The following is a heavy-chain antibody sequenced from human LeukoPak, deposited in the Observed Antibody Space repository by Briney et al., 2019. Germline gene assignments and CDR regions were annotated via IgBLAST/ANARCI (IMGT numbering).Heavy chain of an antibody. D-gene: IGHD2-15*01. J-gene: IGHJ3*02. CDR1: GGSISSSNW. CDR2: IYHSGST. CDR3: ARAEGYCSGGSCYSSAFDI. Sequence: SETLSLTCAVSGGSISSSNWWSWVRQPPGKGLEWIGYIYHSGSTYYNPSLKSRVTISVDRSKNQFSLKLSSVTAADTAVYYCARAEGYCSGGSCYSSAFDIWGQGTMVTVSS. V-gene: IGHV4-4*02.